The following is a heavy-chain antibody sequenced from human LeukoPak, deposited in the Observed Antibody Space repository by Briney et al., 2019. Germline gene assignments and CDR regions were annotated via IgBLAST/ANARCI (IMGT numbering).Heavy chain of an antibody. V-gene: IGHV3-21*01. D-gene: IGHD6-19*01. CDR3: ASSFFDDTAVAKGY. CDR2: ISSSGSSI. J-gene: IGHJ4*02. Sequence: PGGSLRLSCAASGFTFSSYSMNWVRQAPGKGLEWVSYISSSGSSIYYADSVKGRFTVSRDNAKNSLYLQMNSLRAEDTAVYYCASSFFDDTAVAKGYWGQGTLVTVSS. CDR1: GFTFSSYS.